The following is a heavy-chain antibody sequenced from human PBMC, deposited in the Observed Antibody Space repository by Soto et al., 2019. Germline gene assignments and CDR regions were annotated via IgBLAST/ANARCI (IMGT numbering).Heavy chain of an antibody. CDR2: INAGNGNT. Sequence: ASVKVSCKASGYTFTSYAMHWVRQAPGQRLEWMGWINAGNGNTKYSQKFQGRVTITRDTSASTAYMELSSLRSEDTAVYYCARGTIYSSGYYYLVYWGQGTLVTVSS. V-gene: IGHV1-3*01. J-gene: IGHJ4*02. CDR3: ARGTIYSSGYYYLVY. CDR1: GYTFTSYA. D-gene: IGHD3-22*01.